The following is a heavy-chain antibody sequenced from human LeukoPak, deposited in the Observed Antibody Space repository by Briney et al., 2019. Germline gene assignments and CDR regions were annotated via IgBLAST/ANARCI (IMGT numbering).Heavy chain of an antibody. J-gene: IGHJ4*02. D-gene: IGHD3-3*01. V-gene: IGHV3-7*01. CDR3: ARAIGIWGGYSY. CDR2: IKQDGSEK. CDR1: GFTFSSYW. Sequence: GGSQRLSCAASGFTFSSYWMSWFPKAQGKGLKWVAAIKQDGSEKNYVDSVKGRFTISRDTAKNSLYLQMNSLRAEDTAVYYCARAIGIWGGYSYWGQGTLVTVSS.